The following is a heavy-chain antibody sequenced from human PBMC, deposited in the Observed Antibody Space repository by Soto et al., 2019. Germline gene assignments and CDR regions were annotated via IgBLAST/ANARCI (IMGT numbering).Heavy chain of an antibody. CDR2: ISSSSSYT. V-gene: IGHV3-11*06. Sequence: QVQLVESGGGLVKPGGSLRLSCAACGFTFRDDYMSWIRQAPGKGLEWVTYISSSSSYTNYADSVKGRFTISRDNAKNSLYLQMNSLRAEDTAVYYCARVPIVAPDYWGQGTLVTVSS. CDR3: ARVPIVAPDY. J-gene: IGHJ4*02. CDR1: GFTFRDDY. D-gene: IGHD5-12*01.